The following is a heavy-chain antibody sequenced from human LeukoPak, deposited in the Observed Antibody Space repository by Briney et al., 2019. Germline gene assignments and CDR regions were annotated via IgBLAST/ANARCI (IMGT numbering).Heavy chain of an antibody. D-gene: IGHD3-10*01. CDR1: GGTFSSYA. J-gene: IGHJ4*02. CDR2: IIPIFGTA. Sequence: GASVKVSCKASGGTFSSYAISWVRQAPGQGLEWMGGIIPIFGTANYAQEFQGRVTITADKSTSTAYMELSSLRSEDTAVYYCATAMVRGVMGYFDYWGQGTLVTVSS. V-gene: IGHV1-69*06. CDR3: ATAMVRGVMGYFDY.